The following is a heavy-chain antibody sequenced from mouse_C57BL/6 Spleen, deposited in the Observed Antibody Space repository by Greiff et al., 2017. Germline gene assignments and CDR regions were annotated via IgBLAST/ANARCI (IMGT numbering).Heavy chain of an antibody. CDR2: ISSGSSTI. CDR1: GFTFSDYG. D-gene: IGHD1-1*01. CDR3: ARMDYGSSYGFDY. V-gene: IGHV5-17*01. J-gene: IGHJ2*01. Sequence: EVKLVESGGGLVKPGGSLKLSCAASGFTFSDYGMHWVRQAPEKGLEWVAYISSGSSTIYYADTVKGRFTISRDNANNTLFLQMTSLRYEDTAMYYCARMDYGSSYGFDYWGQGTTLTVSS.